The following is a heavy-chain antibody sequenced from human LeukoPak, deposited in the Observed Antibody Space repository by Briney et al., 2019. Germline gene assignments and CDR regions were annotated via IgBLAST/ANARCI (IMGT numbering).Heavy chain of an antibody. D-gene: IGHD6-19*01. CDR1: DFTFSNFG. V-gene: IGHV3-30*02. CDR2: IRYDGSNN. Sequence: GGSLRLSCVASDFTFSNFGVHWVRQAPGKGLEWLSFIRYDGSNNYHADSVKGRFSISRDNSKNTLHLQMNTLRPDDTAVYYCARTAVAGTLRWFDLWGQGTLVIVSS. J-gene: IGHJ5*02. CDR3: ARTAVAGTLRWFDL.